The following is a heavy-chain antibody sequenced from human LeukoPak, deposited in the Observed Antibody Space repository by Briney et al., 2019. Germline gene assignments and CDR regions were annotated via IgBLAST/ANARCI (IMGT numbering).Heavy chain of an antibody. J-gene: IGHJ4*02. CDR1: GGSISSYY. D-gene: IGHD5-18*01. Sequence: SETLPLTCTVSGGSISSYYWSWIRQPPGKGLEWIGYIYYSGSTNYNPSLKSRVTISVDTSKNQFSLKLSSVTAADTAVYYCARGPVDTAMVPSFDYWGQGTLVTVSS. CDR2: IYYSGST. V-gene: IGHV4-59*01. CDR3: ARGPVDTAMVPSFDY.